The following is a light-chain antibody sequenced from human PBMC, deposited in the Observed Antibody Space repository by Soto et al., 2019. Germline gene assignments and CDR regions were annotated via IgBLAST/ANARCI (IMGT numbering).Light chain of an antibody. CDR1: SSNIGSNS. V-gene: IGLV1-44*01. CDR3: AAWDDSLNGAV. J-gene: IGLJ7*01. CDR2: SNN. Sequence: QSVLTQPPSASGTPGQRVAISCSGSSSNIGSNSVNWFQQLPGTAPNLIIYSNNQPPSGVPDRISGSKSGTSASLAISGLQSEDEADYYCAAWDDSLNGAVFGGGTQLTVL.